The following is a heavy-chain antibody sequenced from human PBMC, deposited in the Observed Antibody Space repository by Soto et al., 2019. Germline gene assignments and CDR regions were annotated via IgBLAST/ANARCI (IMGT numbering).Heavy chain of an antibody. CDR2: IIPIFGTA. CDR3: ATPRTRSAYWCGVAV. J-gene: IGHJ6*02. CDR1: GGTFSSYA. Sequence: QVQLVQSGAEVKKPGSSVKVSCKASGGTFSSYAIRWVRQAPGQGLAWMGGIIPIFGTADYAQRFQGRVTMTADESTSTAYMELTSLRSEDTAVYYCATPRTRSAYWCGVAVLGHGTTVTVSS. D-gene: IGHD2-8*02. V-gene: IGHV1-69*12.